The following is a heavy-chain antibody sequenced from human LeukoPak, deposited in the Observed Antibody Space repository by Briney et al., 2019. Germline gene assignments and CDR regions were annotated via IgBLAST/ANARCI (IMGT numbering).Heavy chain of an antibody. CDR2: IYYSGIT. CDR1: GDSISSATYY. D-gene: IGHD6-13*01. Sequence: PSETLSLTCTVSGDSISSATYYWGWIRQPPGKGLEWIGTIYYSGITYYNPSLKSRVTLSVDTSKNQFSLKLKSVTAADTAIYYCARHPRDSRSSGDYWGQGTLVTVSS. V-gene: IGHV4-39*01. J-gene: IGHJ4*02. CDR3: ARHPRDSRSSGDY.